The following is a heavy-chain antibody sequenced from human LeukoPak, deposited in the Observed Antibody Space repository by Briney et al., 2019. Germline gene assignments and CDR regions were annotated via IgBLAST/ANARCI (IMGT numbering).Heavy chain of an antibody. Sequence: PGGSLRLSCAASGFTFSSYWMSWVRQAPGKGLEWVANIKQDGSDKNYVDSVKGRFTISRDNAKNSLYLQMNSLRAEDTAVYYCARDWALTGLEPDYWGQGTLVTVSS. J-gene: IGHJ4*02. CDR3: ARDWALTGLEPDY. D-gene: IGHD7-27*01. CDR2: IKQDGSDK. V-gene: IGHV3-7*01. CDR1: GFTFSSYW.